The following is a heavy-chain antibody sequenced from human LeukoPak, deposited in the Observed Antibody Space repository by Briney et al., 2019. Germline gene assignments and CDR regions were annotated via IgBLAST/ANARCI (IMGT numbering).Heavy chain of an antibody. J-gene: IGHJ4*02. CDR3: AREGASRTAFLDY. CDR2: ISGSGGST. V-gene: IGHV3-23*01. Sequence: GGSLRLSCAASGFTFSSYAMSWVRQAPGKGLEWVSAISGSGGSTYYADSVKGRFTISRDNSKNTLYPQMNSLRAEDTAVYYCAREGASRTAFLDYWGQGTLVTVSS. CDR1: GFTFSSYA. D-gene: IGHD1-26*01.